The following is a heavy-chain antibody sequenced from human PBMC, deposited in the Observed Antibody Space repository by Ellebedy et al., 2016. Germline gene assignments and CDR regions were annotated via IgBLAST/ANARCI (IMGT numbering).Heavy chain of an antibody. D-gene: IGHD3-22*01. CDR1: GFTFSSYA. Sequence: GGSLRLXXAASGFTFSSYAMSWVRQAPGKGLEWVSAISGSGGSTYYADSVKGRFTISRDNSKNTLYLQMNSLRAEDTAVYYCAKGGRSITMIVVVPGYWGQGTLVTVSS. CDR3: AKGGRSITMIVVVPGY. J-gene: IGHJ4*02. V-gene: IGHV3-23*01. CDR2: ISGSGGST.